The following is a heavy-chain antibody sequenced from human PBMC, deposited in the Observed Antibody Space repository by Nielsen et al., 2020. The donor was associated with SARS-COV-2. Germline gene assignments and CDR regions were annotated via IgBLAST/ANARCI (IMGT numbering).Heavy chain of an antibody. CDR1: GFMFSTYA. V-gene: IGHV3-23*01. D-gene: IGHD6-25*01. CDR3: AKAFRSSDWVRAATDF. J-gene: IGHJ4*02. Sequence: GGSLRLSCAASGFMFSTYAMSWVRQAPGKGLDWVSGIIGSGGRTHYADSVEGRFTISRDNSKNTLYLQMNSLRAEDTAVYYCAKAFRSSDWVRAATDFWGQGTLVTVSS. CDR2: IIGSGGRT.